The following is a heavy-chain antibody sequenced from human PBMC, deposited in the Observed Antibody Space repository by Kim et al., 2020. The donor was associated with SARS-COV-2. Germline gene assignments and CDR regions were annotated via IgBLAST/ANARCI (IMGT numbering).Heavy chain of an antibody. J-gene: IGHJ6*03. Sequence: KGLFTISRDNSKNTLYLQMNSLRAEDTAVYYCAKGGWLSITNYYYYYMDVWGKRTTVTVSS. D-gene: IGHD3-22*01. V-gene: IGHV3-23*01. CDR3: AKGGWLSITNYYYYYMDV.